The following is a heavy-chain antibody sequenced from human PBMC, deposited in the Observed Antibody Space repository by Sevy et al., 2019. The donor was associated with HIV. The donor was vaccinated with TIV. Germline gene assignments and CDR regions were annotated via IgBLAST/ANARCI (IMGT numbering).Heavy chain of an antibody. CDR3: ANSRGRYEGSSWLYYYYIMDV. CDR1: GFSFSRHG. V-gene: IGHV3-30*18. Sequence: GSLRLSCVADGFSFSRHGMHWARQAPGKGLEWVAVISDDGSDKEYAESVKGRFTVSRDNSKDTVCLQMNRLRLDDTAVYYCANSRGRYEGSSWLYYYYIMDVWGQGTTVTVSS. D-gene: IGHD6-13*01. CDR2: ISDDGSDK. J-gene: IGHJ6*02.